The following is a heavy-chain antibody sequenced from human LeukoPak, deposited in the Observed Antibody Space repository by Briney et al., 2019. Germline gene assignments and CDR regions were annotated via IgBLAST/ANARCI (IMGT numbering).Heavy chain of an antibody. D-gene: IGHD2-2*01. J-gene: IGHJ6*04. CDR2: IIPIFGTA. CDR3: ARGEAVVVPAAGDYYYGMDV. Sequence: GASVKVSCKASGGTFSSYAISWVRQAPGQGLEWMGGIIPIFGTANYAQKFQGRVTITADESTSTAYMELSSLRSEDTAVYYGARGEAVVVPAAGDYYYGMDVWGKGTTVTVSS. V-gene: IGHV1-69*13. CDR1: GGTFSSYA.